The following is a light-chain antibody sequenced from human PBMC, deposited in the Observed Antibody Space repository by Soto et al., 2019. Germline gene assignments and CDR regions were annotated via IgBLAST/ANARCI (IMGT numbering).Light chain of an antibody. CDR1: SSGIRAQYD. V-gene: IGLV1-40*01. Sequence: QSVLTRPPSVSGAPGQRVTIPCTGCSSGIRAQYDVHWYQQLPGTPPNLLIYGNNNRPSGVPDRFSGSKSGTSASLAITGLQGEDEADYYCQSYDDSLSCWGFSGGTKLTVL. CDR2: GNN. J-gene: IGLJ3*02. CDR3: QSYDDSLSCWG.